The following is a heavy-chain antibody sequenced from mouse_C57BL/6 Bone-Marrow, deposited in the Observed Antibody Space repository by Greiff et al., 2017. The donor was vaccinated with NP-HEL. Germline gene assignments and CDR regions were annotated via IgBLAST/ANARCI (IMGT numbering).Heavy chain of an antibody. CDR1: GYAFSSSW. CDR2: IYPGDGDT. V-gene: IGHV1-82*01. CDR3: AREIYYGNPSWFAY. D-gene: IGHD2-1*01. Sequence: VHLVESGPELVKPGASVKISCKASGYAFSSSWMNWVKQRPGKGLEGIGRIYPGDGDTNYNGKFKGKATLTADKSSSTAYMQLSSLTSEDSAVYFCAREIYYGNPSWFAYWGQGTLVTVSA. J-gene: IGHJ3*01.